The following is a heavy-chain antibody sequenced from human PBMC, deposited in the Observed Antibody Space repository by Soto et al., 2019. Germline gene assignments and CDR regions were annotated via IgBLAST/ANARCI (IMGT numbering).Heavy chain of an antibody. CDR2: ISYSGST. V-gene: IGHV4-59*01. CDR3: ARDLSFDY. J-gene: IGHJ4*02. Sequence: SETLSLTCTVSSDSISSYYWSWIRQPPGKRLEWIGYISYSGSTDYNPSLKSRVTISGDTSKNQFSLKVSSVTAADTAVYYCARDLSFDYWGQGTLVTVSS. CDR1: SDSISSYY.